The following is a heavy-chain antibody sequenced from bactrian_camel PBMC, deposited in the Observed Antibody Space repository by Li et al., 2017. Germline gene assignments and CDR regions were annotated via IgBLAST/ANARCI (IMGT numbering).Heavy chain of an antibody. V-gene: IGHV3S6*01. Sequence: HVQLVESGGGLVQPGGSLTLSCETAGFSFSSSSMKWVRQAPGKGLEWVSGIYGSGSRSWYTDSVQGRFTASRDNTKNTLYLQMSDLKPEDTAVYYCTADFTGIGWTHDYWGHSLNIITGDRGPRSPSP. CDR3: TADFTGIGWTHDYWGHSLNIIT. CDR1: GFSFSSSS. D-gene: IGHD1*01. J-gene: IGHJ4*01. CDR2: IYGSGSRS.